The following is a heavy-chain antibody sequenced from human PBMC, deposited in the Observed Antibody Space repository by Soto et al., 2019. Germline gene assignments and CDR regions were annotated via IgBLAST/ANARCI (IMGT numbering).Heavy chain of an antibody. V-gene: IGHV4-39*01. D-gene: IGHD3-10*01. CDR2: IYYSGST. Sequence: SETLSLTCTVSGGSISSSSYYWGWIRQPPGKGLEWIGSIYYSGSTYYNPSLKSRVTISVDTSKNQFSLKLSSLTAADTAVYYCARQLGATFGSGSYYSIPYYYYYMDVWGKGTTVTVSS. CDR3: ARQLGATFGSGSYYSIPYYYYYMDV. J-gene: IGHJ6*03. CDR1: GGSISSSSYY.